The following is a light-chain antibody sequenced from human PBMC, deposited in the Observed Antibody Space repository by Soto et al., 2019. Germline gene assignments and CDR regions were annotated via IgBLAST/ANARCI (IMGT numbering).Light chain of an antibody. V-gene: IGKV3-11*01. J-gene: IGKJ4*01. Sequence: EIVLTQSPATLSLSPGERATLSCRASQSVSSNLAWYQQKPGQAPRLLIYDASNRATGIPARFSGSGSGTDFTLTISSLEPEDFAVYYCQQRSNWPPLTFGGETKVEIK. CDR2: DAS. CDR3: QQRSNWPPLT. CDR1: QSVSSN.